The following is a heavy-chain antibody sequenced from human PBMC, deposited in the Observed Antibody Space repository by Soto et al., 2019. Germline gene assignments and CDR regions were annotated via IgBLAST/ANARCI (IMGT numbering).Heavy chain of an antibody. CDR1: GFTFSSNA. CDR2: ISNGGVST. Sequence: EVQLLESGGGLVQPGGSLRLSCAASGFTFSSNAMSWVRQAPGKGLGWVSSISNGGVSTYYADSVKGRSTISRDNSRDTLYLQMNSLRAEDTALYYCVKGGRLYFMDVWGKGTPVTVSS. J-gene: IGHJ6*03. CDR3: VKGGRLYFMDV. V-gene: IGHV3-23*01.